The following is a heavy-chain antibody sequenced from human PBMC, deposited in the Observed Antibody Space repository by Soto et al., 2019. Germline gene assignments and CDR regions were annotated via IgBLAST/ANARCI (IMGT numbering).Heavy chain of an antibody. CDR2: IYWDDDK. CDR3: AHVLDYGDWNWFDP. CDR1: GFSLSTSGVG. D-gene: IGHD4-17*01. V-gene: IGHV2-5*02. J-gene: IGHJ5*02. Sequence: QITLKESGPTLVKPTQTLTLTCTFSGFSLSTSGVGVGWIRQPPGKALEWLALIYWDDDKRYSPSLKSRLTITKDTSKNQVVLTMTNVDPVDTATYYCAHVLDYGDWNWFDPWGQGTLVTVSS.